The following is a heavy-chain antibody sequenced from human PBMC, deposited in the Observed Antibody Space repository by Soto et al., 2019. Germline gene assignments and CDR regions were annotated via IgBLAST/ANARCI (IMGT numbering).Heavy chain of an antibody. V-gene: IGHV3-30*18. CDR1: GFTFSDYY. D-gene: IGHD3-3*01. CDR3: AKSLTIPYYYGMDV. Sequence: GGSLRLSCAASGFTFSDYYMSWIRQAPGKGLEWVSVISYDGSNKYYADSVKGRFTISRDNSKNTLYLQMNSLRAEDTAVYYCAKSLTIPYYYGMDVWGQGTTVTVSS. J-gene: IGHJ6*02. CDR2: ISYDGSNK.